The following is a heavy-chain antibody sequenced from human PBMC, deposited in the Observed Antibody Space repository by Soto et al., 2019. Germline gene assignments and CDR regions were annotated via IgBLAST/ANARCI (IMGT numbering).Heavy chain of an antibody. V-gene: IGHV1-46*01. CDR1: GYTFTHYY. D-gene: IGHD5-18*01. CDR2: INPNGGST. J-gene: IGHJ4*02. Sequence: AASVKVSCKASGYTFTHYYMHWVRQAPGQGLEWMGIINPNGGSTTYAQRFRAGFTMTRGTSTSTVYMELSSLRSEDSAVYYCATSVNSAMAFDYWGQGTLVTVSS. CDR3: ATSVNSAMAFDY.